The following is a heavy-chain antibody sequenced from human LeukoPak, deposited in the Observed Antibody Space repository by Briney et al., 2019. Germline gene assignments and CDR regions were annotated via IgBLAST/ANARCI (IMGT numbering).Heavy chain of an antibody. CDR3: ARGSEYTSSTNYYFDY. V-gene: IGHV3-7*01. J-gene: IGHJ4*02. D-gene: IGHD6-6*01. Sequence: GGSPRLSCAASGFTFSSYWMSWVRQAPGKGLEWVANIKQDGSEKHYVDSVKGRFTISRDNAKKSLFLHMNSLRVEDTAVYYCARGSEYTSSTNYYFDYWGQGTLVTVSS. CDR1: GFTFSSYW. CDR2: IKQDGSEK.